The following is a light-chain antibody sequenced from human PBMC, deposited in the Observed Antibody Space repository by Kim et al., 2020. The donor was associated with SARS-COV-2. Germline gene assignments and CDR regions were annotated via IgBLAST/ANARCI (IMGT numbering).Light chain of an antibody. CDR1: SSNIETKA. Sequence: GLRLSISCCGRSSNIETKADHVCQQHPRAGPKPLIYSYDQRPSGFPDRFSVSKSGTATSLAISDLQSEDVAGYDCASWDDSLSGLVFGGGTQLTVL. CDR2: SYD. J-gene: IGLJ2*01. CDR3: ASWDDSLSGLV. V-gene: IGLV1-44*01.